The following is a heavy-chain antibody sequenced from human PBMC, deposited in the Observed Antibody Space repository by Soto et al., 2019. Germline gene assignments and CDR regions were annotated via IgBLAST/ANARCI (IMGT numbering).Heavy chain of an antibody. Sequence: EVDLLESGGGLVQPGRSLRLSCAVSGFTLRNYDMSWVRQAPGKGLEWGSSISNTGGRTHYAGSVEGRFPISRDNSQNTLFLQMDSLRTEDTAVYFCARLHDRTYRIAAARFDYWGQGTLVTVS. V-gene: IGHV3-23*01. D-gene: IGHD6-13*01. CDR2: ISNTGGRT. CDR1: GFTLRNYD. CDR3: ARLHDRTYRIAAARFDY. J-gene: IGHJ4*02.